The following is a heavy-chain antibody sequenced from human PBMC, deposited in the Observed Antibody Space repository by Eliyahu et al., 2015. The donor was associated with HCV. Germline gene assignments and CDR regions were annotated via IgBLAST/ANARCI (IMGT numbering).Heavy chain of an antibody. V-gene: IGHV2-5*01. CDR1: GFSLSTTGVG. D-gene: IGHD3-22*01. J-gene: IGHJ2*01. CDR3: AHNDLYDRYFDL. CDR2: IYWNDDK. Sequence: QITLKESGPTLVKPTQTLTLTCTFSGFSLSTTGVGVGWIRQPPGKALEWLALIYWNDDKRYSPSLKSRVTITKDNPKNQVVLTMTNMDPVDTATYYCAHNDLYDRYFDLWGRGTLVTVSS.